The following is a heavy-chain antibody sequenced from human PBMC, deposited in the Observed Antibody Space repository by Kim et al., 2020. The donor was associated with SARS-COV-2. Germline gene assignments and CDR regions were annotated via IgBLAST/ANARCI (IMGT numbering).Heavy chain of an antibody. CDR3: AKSYSSGLFVFYFDY. Sequence: DAVKGRFTISRDNAKNTLYLQMNSLRAEDTAVYYCAKSYSSGLFVFYFDYWGQGTLVTVSS. V-gene: IGHV3-23*01. J-gene: IGHJ4*02. D-gene: IGHD6-19*01.